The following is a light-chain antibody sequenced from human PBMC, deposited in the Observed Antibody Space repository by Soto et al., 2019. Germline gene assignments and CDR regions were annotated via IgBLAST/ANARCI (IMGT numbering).Light chain of an antibody. CDR1: SSDVGYYIY. CDR2: DVT. J-gene: IGLJ1*01. V-gene: IGLV2-14*03. CDR3: SSYTPSSTQV. Sequence: QSALTQPASVSGSPGQSITISCTGTSSDVGYYIYVSWFQQHPGKAPKLVISDVTNRPSGVSNRFSGSKSGNTASLTISGLQAEDEAHYYCSSYTPSSTQVFGTGTKVTVL.